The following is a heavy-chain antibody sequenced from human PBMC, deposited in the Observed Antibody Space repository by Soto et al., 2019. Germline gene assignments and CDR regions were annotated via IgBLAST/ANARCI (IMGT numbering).Heavy chain of an antibody. J-gene: IGHJ3*02. CDR2: MYFNEST. CDR1: GGSISSSYF. CDR3: ARDHKEAFDI. V-gene: IGHV4-61*01. Sequence: SETLSLTCAVSGGSISSSYFLHWIRQAPGKGLEWIGYMYFNESTNYNPSLKSRVTISLDTSKSLFSLKLNSVTAADTAMYYCARDHKEAFDIWGQGTLVTVSS.